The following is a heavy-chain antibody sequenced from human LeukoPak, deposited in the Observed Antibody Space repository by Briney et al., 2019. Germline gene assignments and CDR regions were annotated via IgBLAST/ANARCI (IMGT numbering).Heavy chain of an antibody. D-gene: IGHD3-22*01. CDR1: GFTFTSYW. Sequence: GGSLRLSCAASGFTFTSYWMNWVRQVPGKGLVWVSRISGDGSSTTYADSVKGRFTISRDNAKYTLYLQMNSLRAEDTAVYYCAKDLRLVVVMIIYYWGQGTLVTLSS. CDR2: ISGDGSST. CDR3: AKDLRLVVVMIIYY. J-gene: IGHJ4*02. V-gene: IGHV3-74*01.